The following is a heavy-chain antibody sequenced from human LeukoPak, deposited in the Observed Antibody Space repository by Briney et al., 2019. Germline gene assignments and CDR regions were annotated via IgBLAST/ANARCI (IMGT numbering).Heavy chain of an antibody. D-gene: IGHD6-19*01. J-gene: IGHJ5*02. CDR3: ARQGSTYSSGWYVFSS. V-gene: IGHV5-51*01. CDR1: GYSFTSYW. Sequence: GESLKISCKGSGYSFTSYWIGWVRQMPGKGLEWMGIIYPGDSDTRYSPSFQDQVTISADKSISTAYLRWSSLKASDTAMYYCARQGSTYSSGWYVFSSWGQGTLVTVSS. CDR2: IYPGDSDT.